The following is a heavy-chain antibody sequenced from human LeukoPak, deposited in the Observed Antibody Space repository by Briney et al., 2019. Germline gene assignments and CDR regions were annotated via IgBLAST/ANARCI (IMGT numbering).Heavy chain of an antibody. CDR3: ASSRGVYYYYGMDV. V-gene: IGHV1-69*01. J-gene: IGHJ6*02. Sequence: SVKVSCKASGGTFSSYAISWVRQAPGQGLEWMGGIIPIFGTANYAQKFQGRVTITADESTSTAYMELSSPRSEDTAVYYCASSRGVYYYYGMDVWGQGTTVTVSS. CDR1: GGTFSSYA. CDR2: IIPIFGTA. D-gene: IGHD3-16*01.